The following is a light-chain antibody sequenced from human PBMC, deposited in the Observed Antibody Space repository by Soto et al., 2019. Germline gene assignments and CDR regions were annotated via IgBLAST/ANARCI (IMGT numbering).Light chain of an antibody. CDR1: PSVLHSSNNKNY. CDR3: QQYYNSPWT. V-gene: IGKV4-1*01. J-gene: IGKJ1*01. Sequence: DIVLTQSPDSLAVSLGERATINCKSSPSVLHSSNNKNYLAWYQQKPGQPPKLLISWASTRESGVPDRFSGSGSGTDFTLTISSLQAEDVAVYYCQQYYNSPWTFGQGTKVEIK. CDR2: WAS.